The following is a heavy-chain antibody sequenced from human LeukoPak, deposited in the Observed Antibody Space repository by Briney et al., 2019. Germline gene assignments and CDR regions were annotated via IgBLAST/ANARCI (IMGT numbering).Heavy chain of an antibody. CDR3: ARDYYDSSGYVEPVNAFDI. CDR2: ISRKGGST. Sequence: GGSLRLSCAASGFTVSSNYMSWVRQAPGKGLEYVSGISRKGGSTYSANSVKGRFTISRDNSKNTLYLQMGSLRAEDMAVYYCARDYYDSSGYVEPVNAFDIWGQGTMVTVSS. J-gene: IGHJ3*02. CDR1: GFTVSSNY. D-gene: IGHD3-22*01. V-gene: IGHV3-64*01.